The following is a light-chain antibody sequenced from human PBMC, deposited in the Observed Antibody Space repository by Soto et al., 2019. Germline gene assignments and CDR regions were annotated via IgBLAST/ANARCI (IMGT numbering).Light chain of an antibody. V-gene: IGKV1-5*01. CDR3: QQYNTSPLS. CDR1: QRISIW. J-gene: IGKJ2*03. Sequence: DLQMTQSPSTLSISVGDRVTIACRASQRISIWLAWYQQKPGEAPKLLIYDPSNLEAGVPLRFGGSGSETELTLTTNSLQPDGFETYYCQQYNTSPLSFGLESKLEIE. CDR2: DPS.